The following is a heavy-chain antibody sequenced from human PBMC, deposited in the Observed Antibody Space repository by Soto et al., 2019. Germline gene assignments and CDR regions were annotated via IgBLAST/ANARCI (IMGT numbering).Heavy chain of an antibody. CDR3: AGGAVSSTKRWVDP. Sequence: QVQLQQWGAGLLKPSETLSLTCAVYGGSFSGYYWSWIRQPPGKGLEWIGEINHSGSTNYNPCLTSRVTISVDTSKNQFSLKLSSVTAADTAVYYCAGGAVSSTKRWVDPWGQGTLVTVSS. D-gene: IGHD1-1*01. J-gene: IGHJ5*02. CDR1: GGSFSGYY. CDR2: INHSGST. V-gene: IGHV4-34*01.